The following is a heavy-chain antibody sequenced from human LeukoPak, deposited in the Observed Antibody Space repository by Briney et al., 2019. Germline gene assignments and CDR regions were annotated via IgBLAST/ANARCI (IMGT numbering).Heavy chain of an antibody. Sequence: PAGGSLRLSCAASGFTVSSDYMSWVRQAPGKGLEWVSVIYSGGNTYYADSVKGRFTISRDNSKNTLYLQMNSLRAEDTAVYYCARAKGYGDQYGMDVWGQGTTVTVSS. V-gene: IGHV3-53*01. CDR2: IYSGGNT. J-gene: IGHJ6*02. CDR1: GFTVSSDY. CDR3: ARAKGYGDQYGMDV. D-gene: IGHD4-17*01.